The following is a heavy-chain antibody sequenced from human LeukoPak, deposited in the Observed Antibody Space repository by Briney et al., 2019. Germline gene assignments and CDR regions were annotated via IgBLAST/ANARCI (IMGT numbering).Heavy chain of an antibody. CDR1: GGTFSSYA. CDR2: IIPSFGTA. D-gene: IGHD6-13*01. CDR3: ARGIAAAGIRYYDY. Sequence: SVKVSCKASGGTFSSYARSWVRQAPGQGLEWIGGIIPSFGTANYAQKSQGRVTIPADESTSTAYMALSSLRSADTAVYYCARGIAAAGIRYYDYWGQGTLVTVSS. V-gene: IGHV1-69*13. J-gene: IGHJ4*02.